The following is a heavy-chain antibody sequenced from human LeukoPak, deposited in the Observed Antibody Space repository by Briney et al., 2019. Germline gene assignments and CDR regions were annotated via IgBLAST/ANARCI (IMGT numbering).Heavy chain of an antibody. V-gene: IGHV4-34*01. Sequence: PSETLSLTCAVYGGSFSGYYWSWIRQPPGKGLEWIGEINHSGSTNYNPSLKSRVTISVDTSKNQFSLKLSSVTAADTAVYYCARVEWNSFDYWGQGTLVTVSS. CDR3: ARVEWNSFDY. J-gene: IGHJ4*02. CDR1: GGSFSGYY. CDR2: INHSGST. D-gene: IGHD1/OR15-1a*01.